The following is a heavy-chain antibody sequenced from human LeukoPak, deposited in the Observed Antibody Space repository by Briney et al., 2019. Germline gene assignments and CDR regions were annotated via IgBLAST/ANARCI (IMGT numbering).Heavy chain of an antibody. V-gene: IGHV1-69*13. CDR2: IIPIFGTA. D-gene: IGHD3-3*01. CDR3: ARSTFSTIFGVVIDYYYYGMDV. Sequence: SVNVSCKASGGTFSSYAISWVRQAPGQGLEWMGGIIPIFGTANYAQKFQGRVTITADESTSTAYMELSSLRSEDTAVYYCARSTFSTIFGVVIDYYYYGMDVWGQGTTVTVSS. CDR1: GGTFSSYA. J-gene: IGHJ6*02.